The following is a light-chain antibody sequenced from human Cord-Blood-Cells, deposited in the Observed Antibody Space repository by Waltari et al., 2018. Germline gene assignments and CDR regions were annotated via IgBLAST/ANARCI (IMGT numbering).Light chain of an antibody. CDR1: QGISNY. V-gene: IGKV1-27*01. J-gene: IGKJ1*01. Sequence: DIQMTQSPSSLSASVGDRVTITCRASQGISNYVAWYQQKPGKVPKLLIYAASTLKSGVTSRLSGSGSGTDFTLTISSLQPEDVATYYWQKYNSAPWTFGQGTKVEIK. CDR2: AAS. CDR3: QKYNSAPWT.